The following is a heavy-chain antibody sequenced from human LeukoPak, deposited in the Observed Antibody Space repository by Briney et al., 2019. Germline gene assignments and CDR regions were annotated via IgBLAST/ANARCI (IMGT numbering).Heavy chain of an antibody. CDR1: GIIFSDAW. D-gene: IGHD3-22*01. CDR3: ARGGRDSSNYYYVDC. CDR2: IYPGGGT. V-gene: IGHV3-53*01. J-gene: IGHJ4*02. Sequence: GGSLRLSCAVSGIIFSDAWMNWVRQAPGKGPEWVSVIYPGGGTNYADSVKGRFAISRDNPKNTLYLQMNSLRAEDTAVYYCARGGRDSSNYYYVDCWGQGTLVTVSS.